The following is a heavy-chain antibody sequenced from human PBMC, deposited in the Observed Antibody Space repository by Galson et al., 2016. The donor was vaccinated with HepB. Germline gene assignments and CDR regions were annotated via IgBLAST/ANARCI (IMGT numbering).Heavy chain of an antibody. CDR1: GGSLSDNY. D-gene: IGHD2-21*01. J-gene: IGHJ3*02. V-gene: IGHV4-34*01. CDR3: ARVVLGWYGPQGIFVI. Sequence: SETLSLTCGVNGGSLSDNYWTWIRQPPGKGLEWIAEINHRGSTNYNPSLRNRVTISVDTSKNQFSLKFTSATAADTAVYFGARVVLGWYGPQGIFVIWGQGTLVTVSS. CDR2: INHRGST.